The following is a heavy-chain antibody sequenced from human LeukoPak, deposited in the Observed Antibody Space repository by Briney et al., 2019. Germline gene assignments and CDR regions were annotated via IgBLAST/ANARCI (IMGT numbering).Heavy chain of an antibody. J-gene: IGHJ2*01. CDR1: SP. CDR3: TRRSYGSGSFHWYFDL. CDR2: IRRKADSYAT. Sequence: SPVHWVRQASGKGLEWVGRIRRKADSYATAYAAPVKGRFTISRDDSKNTAYLQMNSLKTEDTAVYYCTRRSYGSGSFHWYFDLWGRGTLVTVSS. V-gene: IGHV3-73*01. D-gene: IGHD3-10*01.